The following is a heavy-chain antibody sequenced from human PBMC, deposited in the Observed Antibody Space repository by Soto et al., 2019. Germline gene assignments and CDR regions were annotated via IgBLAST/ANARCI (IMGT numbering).Heavy chain of an antibody. J-gene: IGHJ3*02. CDR1: GGTFSSYT. D-gene: IGHD3-10*01. CDR2: IIPILGIA. V-gene: IGHV1-69*02. CDR3: ARGRITMVRGDAFDI. Sequence: QVQLVQSGAEVKKPGSSVKVSCKASGGTFSSYTISWVRQAPGQGLEWMGRIIPILGIANYAQKFQGRVTITADKSPSTAYMELSSLRSEDTAVYYCARGRITMVRGDAFDIWGQGTMVTVSS.